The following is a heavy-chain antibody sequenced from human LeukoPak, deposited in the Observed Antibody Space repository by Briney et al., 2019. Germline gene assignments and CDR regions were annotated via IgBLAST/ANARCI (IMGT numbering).Heavy chain of an antibody. J-gene: IGHJ6*03. CDR2: ISGSGGST. D-gene: IGHD4-11*01. Sequence: GGSLRLSCAASGFTFSSYGMSWVRQAPGKGLEWVSAISGSGGSTYYADSVKGRFTISRDNSKNTLYLQMNSLRAEDTAVYYCAKGSVATVTIYYYYYMDVWGKGTTVTVSS. V-gene: IGHV3-23*01. CDR3: AKGSVATVTIYYYYYMDV. CDR1: GFTFSSYG.